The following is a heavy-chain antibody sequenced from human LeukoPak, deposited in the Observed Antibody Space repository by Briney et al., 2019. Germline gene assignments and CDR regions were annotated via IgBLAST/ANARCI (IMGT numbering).Heavy chain of an antibody. J-gene: IGHJ6*03. D-gene: IGHD3-10*01. V-gene: IGHV3-20*04. Sequence: GGSLRLSCAASGFIFDDYGMTWVRQAPGKGLEWVSGITWYGGYTGYADSVKGRFTISRDNAKNSLYLQMNSLRAEDTAVYYCARRTFTMVRGVIKGYYYYYYYMDVWGKGTTVTVSS. CDR1: GFIFDDYG. CDR2: ITWYGGYT. CDR3: ARRTFTMVRGVIKGYYYYYYYMDV.